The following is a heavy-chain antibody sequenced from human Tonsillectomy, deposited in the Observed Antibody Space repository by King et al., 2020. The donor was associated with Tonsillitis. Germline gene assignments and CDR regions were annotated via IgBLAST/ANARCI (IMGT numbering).Heavy chain of an antibody. CDR1: EFTFSYFG. J-gene: IGHJ4*02. CDR3: ARGEAATTLDY. Sequence: VQLVESGGGVVQPGRSLRLSCTASEFTFSYFGMHWVRQAPGKGLEWVAFISFDGTKKYYIDSVKARFTISRDNSKNTLYLQMNSLRPEDTAVYYCARGEAATTLDYWGQGTLVTVSS. CDR2: ISFDGTKK. D-gene: IGHD1-7*01. V-gene: IGHV3-30*04.